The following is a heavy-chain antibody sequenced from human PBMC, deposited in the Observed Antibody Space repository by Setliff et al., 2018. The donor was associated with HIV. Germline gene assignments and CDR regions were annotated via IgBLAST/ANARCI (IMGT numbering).Heavy chain of an antibody. V-gene: IGHV1-8*03. CDR2: MSPNNENA. J-gene: IGHJ4*02. Sequence: ASVKVSCKASGYTFTSLHINWVRQATGQGLEWMGWMSPNNENAGFAQKFQGRVTFTRNNSISTAYMELNSMTSEDTAVYYCAGGVDAGYDYWGQGTLVTVSS. D-gene: IGHD5-12*01. CDR1: GYTFTSLH. CDR3: AGGVDAGYDY.